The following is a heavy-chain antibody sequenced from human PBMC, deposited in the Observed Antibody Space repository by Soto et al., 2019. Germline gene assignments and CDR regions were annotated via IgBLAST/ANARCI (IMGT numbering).Heavy chain of an antibody. CDR1: GGSISSYY. Sequence: SETLSLTCTVSGGSISSYYWSWIRQPPGKGLEWIGYIYYSGSTNHNPSLKSRVTISVDTSKNQFSLKLSSVTAADTAVYYCARVNGDYDAFDIWGQGTMVTVSS. D-gene: IGHD4-17*01. CDR2: IYYSGST. J-gene: IGHJ3*02. V-gene: IGHV4-59*01. CDR3: ARVNGDYDAFDI.